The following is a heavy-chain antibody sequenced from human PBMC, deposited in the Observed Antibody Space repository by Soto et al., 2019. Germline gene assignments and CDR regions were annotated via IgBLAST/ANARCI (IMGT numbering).Heavy chain of an antibody. Sequence: GESLKISCKGSGYSFTSYWIGWVRQMPGKGLEWMGIIYPGDSDTRYSPSFQGQVTISADKSISTAYLQWSSLKASDTAMYYCARGYNVAGAPNDAFDIWGQGTMVTVSS. J-gene: IGHJ3*02. V-gene: IGHV5-51*01. CDR1: GYSFTSYW. CDR2: IYPGDSDT. CDR3: ARGYNVAGAPNDAFDI. D-gene: IGHD6-19*01.